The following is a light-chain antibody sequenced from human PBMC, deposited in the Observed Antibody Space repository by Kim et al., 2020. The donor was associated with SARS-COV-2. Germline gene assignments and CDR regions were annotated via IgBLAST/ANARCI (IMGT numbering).Light chain of an antibody. V-gene: IGLV1-47*01. CDR1: SSNIGSNY. CDR3: AAWDDSLSGWV. J-gene: IGLJ3*02. CDR2: RNN. Sequence: QSVLTQPPSASGPPGQRVTVSCSGSSSNIGSNYVYWYQQLPGTAPKLLIYRNNQRPSGVPDRVSGSKSGTSASLAISGLRSEDEADYYCAAWDDSLSGWVFGGGTKLTFL.